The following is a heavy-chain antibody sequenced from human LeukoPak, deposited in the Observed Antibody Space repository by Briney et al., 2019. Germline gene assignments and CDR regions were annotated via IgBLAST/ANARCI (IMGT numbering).Heavy chain of an antibody. Sequence: GESLKISCKASGYTFSDYWIGWVRQMPGQGLEWMGIVYSPSFQGHVTISADKSINTAYLQWSSLKASDTAMYYCARQKYNWNDGGRDAFDIWGQGTMVTVSS. CDR2: VY. V-gene: IGHV5-51*01. CDR1: GYTFSDYW. CDR3: ARQKYNWNDGGRDAFDI. J-gene: IGHJ3*02. D-gene: IGHD1-1*01.